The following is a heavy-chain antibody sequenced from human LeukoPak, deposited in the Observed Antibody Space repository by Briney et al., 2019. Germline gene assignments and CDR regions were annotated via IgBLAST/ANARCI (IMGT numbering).Heavy chain of an antibody. D-gene: IGHD3-16*01. J-gene: IGHJ4*02. CDR3: AGARYYFDY. CDR1: GGSISSYY. Sequence: PSETLSLNCTVSGGSISSYYWSWIRQPPGKGLEWIGYIYTSGSTKDNPSLKSRVSISVDTSRNQFSLKLSSVTAADTAVYFCAGARYYFDYWGQGTLVTVSS. CDR2: IYTSGST. V-gene: IGHV4-4*09.